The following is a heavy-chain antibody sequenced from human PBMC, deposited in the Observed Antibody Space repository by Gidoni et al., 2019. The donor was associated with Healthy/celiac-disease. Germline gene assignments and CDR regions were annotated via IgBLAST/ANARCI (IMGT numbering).Heavy chain of an antibody. CDR1: GGSISSYY. D-gene: IGHD3-10*01. CDR3: ARLRVAWFGELSGGYFDY. CDR2: IYYSGST. Sequence: QVQLQESGPGLVKPSETLSLTCTVSGGSISSYYWSWIRQPPGKGLEWIGYIYYSGSTNYNPSLKSRVTISVDTSKNQFSLKLSSVTAADTAVYYCARLRVAWFGELSGGYFDYWGQGTLVTVSS. J-gene: IGHJ4*02. V-gene: IGHV4-59*01.